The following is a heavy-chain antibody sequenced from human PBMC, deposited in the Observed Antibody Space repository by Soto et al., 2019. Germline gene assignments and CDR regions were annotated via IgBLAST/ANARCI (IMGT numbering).Heavy chain of an antibody. CDR2: ITPFNGNT. CDR1: GYTFTYRH. CDR3: ANLASGSDAFDI. V-gene: IGHV1-45*02. Sequence: HLVQSGAEVKKTGSSVQISCKASGYTFTYRHLHWVRQAPGQALEWMGWITPFNGNTFYAQKFHGTVSINRDESKTTVFLDLTSLRSADTAMYYCANLASGSDAFDIWGQGTMVTVSS. D-gene: IGHD3-10*01. J-gene: IGHJ3*02.